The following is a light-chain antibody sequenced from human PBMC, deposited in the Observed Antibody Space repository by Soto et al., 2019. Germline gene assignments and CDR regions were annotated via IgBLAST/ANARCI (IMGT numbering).Light chain of an antibody. Sequence: QSALTQPPSASGSPGQSVAISCTGTSSDVGGNNYVSWYQQHPGKAPKLMVYEVTKRPSGVPDRFSGSKSGNKASLTVSGLQDEDESDYYSSSYAGSNNVIFGGGTKLTVL. CDR2: EVT. CDR1: SSDVGGNNY. V-gene: IGLV2-8*01. CDR3: SSYAGSNNVI. J-gene: IGLJ2*01.